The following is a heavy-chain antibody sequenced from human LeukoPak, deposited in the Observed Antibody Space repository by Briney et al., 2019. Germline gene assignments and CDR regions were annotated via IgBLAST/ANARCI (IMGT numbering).Heavy chain of an antibody. CDR2: IYYSGST. J-gene: IGHJ5*02. CDR1: GGSISSYY. CDR3: ARDVMTSAHNWFDP. V-gene: IGHV4-59*01. D-gene: IGHD2-21*01. Sequence: SETLSLTCTVSGGSISSYYWSWIRQPPGKGLEWIGYIYYSGSTNYNPSLKSRVTISVDTSKNQFSLKLSSVTAADTAVYYCARDVMTSAHNWFDPWGQGTLVTVSS.